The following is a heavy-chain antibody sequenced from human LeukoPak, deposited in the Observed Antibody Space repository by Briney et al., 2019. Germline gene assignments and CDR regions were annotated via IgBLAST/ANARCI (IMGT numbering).Heavy chain of an antibody. CDR3: ARAPRITILGVVTRYYYYMDV. CDR2: LSSYNGNT. J-gene: IGHJ6*03. CDR1: GYTFTSYG. V-gene: IGHV1-18*01. Sequence: ASVKVSCKASGYTFTSYGISRVRQAPGQGLGWMGWLSSYNGNTNYAQKFQGRVTMTTDTSTSTAYMDLRSLRSDDTAVYYCARAPRITILGVVTRYYYYMDVWGKGTTVTVSS. D-gene: IGHD3-3*01.